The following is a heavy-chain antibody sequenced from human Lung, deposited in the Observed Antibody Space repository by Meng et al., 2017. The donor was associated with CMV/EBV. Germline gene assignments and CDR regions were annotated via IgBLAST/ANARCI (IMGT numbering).Heavy chain of an antibody. V-gene: IGHV3-30*02. CDR1: GFIFNAYG. CDR3: AKDWEQLVNYFDY. CDR2: IRYDGSNK. J-gene: IGHJ4*02. D-gene: IGHD6-6*01. Sequence: GGSLRLXCAASGFIFNAYGMHWVRQAPGKGLEWVAFIRYDGSNKNYADSVKGRFTISRDNSKNTVYLQLNSLRVDDSAVYYCAKDWEQLVNYFDYWGQGTLVTASS.